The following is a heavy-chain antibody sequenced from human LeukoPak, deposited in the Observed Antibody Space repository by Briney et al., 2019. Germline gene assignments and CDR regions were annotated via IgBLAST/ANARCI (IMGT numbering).Heavy chain of an antibody. CDR3: ARAAGTTFGDAFDI. D-gene: IGHD1-1*01. CDR1: GFTFSSYS. Sequence: GGSLRLSCAASGFTFSSYSMNWVRQAPGKGLEWVSSISSSSSYIYYADSVKGRFTISRDNAKNSLYLQMNGLRAEDTAVYYCARAAGTTFGDAFDIWGQGTMVTVSS. J-gene: IGHJ3*02. CDR2: ISSSSSYI. V-gene: IGHV3-21*01.